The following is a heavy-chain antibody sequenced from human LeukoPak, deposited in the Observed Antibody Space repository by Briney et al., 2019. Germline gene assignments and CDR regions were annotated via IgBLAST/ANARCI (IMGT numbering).Heavy chain of an antibody. D-gene: IGHD6-19*01. CDR3: ARSTLPGRSGRTEFFQH. J-gene: IGHJ1*01. Sequence: PGGSLRLSCAASGFTFSNYYMTWIRQAPGKGLQGISFISDSGNTIYYADSVEGRFTISRDNAKNSLYLQMHSLRAEDTAMYYCARSTLPGRSGRTEFFQHWGQGTLVTVSS. V-gene: IGHV3-11*01. CDR2: ISDSGNTI. CDR1: GFTFSNYY.